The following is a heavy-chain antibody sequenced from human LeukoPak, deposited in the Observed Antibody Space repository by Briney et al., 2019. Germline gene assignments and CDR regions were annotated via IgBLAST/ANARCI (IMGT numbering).Heavy chain of an antibody. J-gene: IGHJ4*02. CDR2: IYPGGSET. Sequence: GESLKISCKGLGYSFSSYWNAWVRQRPGKGLEWMGIIYPGGSETRYDPSFQGQVTISADSSTSTAYLQWSSLRASDTAMYYCARASRDGYNQNFGHWGQGTLVTVPS. D-gene: IGHD5-24*01. V-gene: IGHV5-51*01. CDR1: GYSFSSYW. CDR3: ARASRDGYNQNFGH.